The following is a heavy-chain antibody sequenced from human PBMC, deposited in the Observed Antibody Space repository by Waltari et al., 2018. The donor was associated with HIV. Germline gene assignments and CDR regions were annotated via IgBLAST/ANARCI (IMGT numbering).Heavy chain of an antibody. V-gene: IGHV3-21*01. J-gene: IGHJ4*02. D-gene: IGHD3-16*02. CDR2: ISSSSSYI. CDR3: ARLSGYDLNEPVDY. CDR1: GFTFSSYS. Sequence: EVQLVESGGGLVKPGGSLRLSCAASGFTFSSYSMNWVRQAPGKGLEWVSSISSSSSYIYYADSVKGRFTISRDNAKNSLYLQMNSLRAEDTAVYYCARLSGYDLNEPVDYWGQGTLVTVSS.